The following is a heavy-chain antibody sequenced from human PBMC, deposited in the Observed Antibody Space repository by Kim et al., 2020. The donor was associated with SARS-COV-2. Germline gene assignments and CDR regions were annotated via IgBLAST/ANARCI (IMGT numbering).Heavy chain of an antibody. CDR2: IWYDGSNK. J-gene: IGHJ4*02. D-gene: IGHD5-12*01. CDR3: ARDARLLYSGYELDY. CDR1: GFTFDNYG. Sequence: GGSLRLSCAASGFTFDNYGMHWVRQAPGKGLEWVAVIWYDGSNKYFADSVKGRFTISRDNSKNTLYLQMDSLRPEDTAIYYCARDARLLYSGYELDYWGQGTRVTVSS. V-gene: IGHV3-33*01.